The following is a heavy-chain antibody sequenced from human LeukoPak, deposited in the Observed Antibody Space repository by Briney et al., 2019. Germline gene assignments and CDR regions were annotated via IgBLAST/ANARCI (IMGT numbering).Heavy chain of an antibody. D-gene: IGHD4-11*01. Sequence: GGSLRLSCAASGFTFSSYAMNWVRQAPGKGLEWVSTISGSGDNTHYADSVKGRFTISRDKSKNTLYLQMNSLRAEDTAVYYCAKNHYSNYGPMYYFDYWGQGTLVTVSS. CDR2: ISGSGDNT. V-gene: IGHV3-23*01. J-gene: IGHJ4*02. CDR3: AKNHYSNYGPMYYFDY. CDR1: GFTFSSYA.